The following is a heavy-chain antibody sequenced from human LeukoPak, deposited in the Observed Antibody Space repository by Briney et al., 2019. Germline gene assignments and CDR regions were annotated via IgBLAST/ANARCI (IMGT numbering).Heavy chain of an antibody. CDR1: GGSISSSGYY. D-gene: IGHD6-19*01. CDR3: ARGPFGHSSGWYFYLDY. J-gene: IGHJ4*02. CDR2: IYYSGST. V-gene: IGHV4-61*08. Sequence: SETLSLTCTVSGGSISSSGYYWSWIRQPPGKGLEWIGYIYYSGSTNYNPSLKSRVSISVDTSKNQFSLKLSSVTAADTAVYYCARGPFGHSSGWYFYLDYWGQGTLVTVSS.